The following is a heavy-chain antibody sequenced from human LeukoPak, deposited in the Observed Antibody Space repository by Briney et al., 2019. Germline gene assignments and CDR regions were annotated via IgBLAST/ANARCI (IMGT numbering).Heavy chain of an antibody. V-gene: IGHV4-38-2*02. D-gene: IGHD3-10*01. CDR2: IYHSGST. CDR1: GYSISSGYY. Sequence: SETLSLTCAVSGYSISSGYYWGCIRQPPGRGLEGSGSIYHSGSTYYNPSLKSRVTISVDTSKNQFSLKLSSVTAADTAVYYCARDLIPYGSGSYYGGLFDYWGQGTLVTVSS. CDR3: ARDLIPYGSGSYYGGLFDY. J-gene: IGHJ4*02.